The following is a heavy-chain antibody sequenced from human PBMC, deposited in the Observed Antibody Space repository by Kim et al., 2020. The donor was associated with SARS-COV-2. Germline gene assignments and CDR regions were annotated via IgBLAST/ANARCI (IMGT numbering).Heavy chain of an antibody. J-gene: IGHJ6*02. V-gene: IGHV3-53*01. CDR2: IYSGGST. CDR1: GFTVSSNY. Sequence: GGSLRLSCAASGFTVSSNYMSWVRQAPGKGLEWVSVIYSGGSTYYADSVKGRFTISRDNSKNTLYLQMNSLRAEDTAVYYCARDSSLIELVLGYYYYGMDVWGQGTTVTVSS. CDR3: ARDSSLIELVLGYYYYGMDV. D-gene: IGHD6-13*01.